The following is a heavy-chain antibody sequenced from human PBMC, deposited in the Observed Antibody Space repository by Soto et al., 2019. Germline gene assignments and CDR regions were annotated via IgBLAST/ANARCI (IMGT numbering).Heavy chain of an antibody. D-gene: IGHD3-10*01. CDR1: GGSFSGYC. CDR2: INHGGST. J-gene: IGHJ5*02. CDR3: ARGQSATVRGVFNA. V-gene: IGHV4-34*01. Sequence: SSETLSLTCAVYGGSFSGYCWAWIRQPPGKGLEWIGEINHGGSTNYNPSLKSRVTISVDTSKNQFSLKLSSVTAADTAVYYCARGQSATVRGVFNAWGQGTLVTVSS.